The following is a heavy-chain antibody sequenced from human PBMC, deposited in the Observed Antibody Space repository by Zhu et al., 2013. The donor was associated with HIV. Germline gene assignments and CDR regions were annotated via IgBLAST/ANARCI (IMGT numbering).Heavy chain of an antibody. D-gene: IGHD3-10*01. Sequence: QVQLQESGPGLVKPSETLSLTCTVSGGSVSSGSYYWSWIRQPPGKGLEWIGYIYYSGSTNYNPSLKSRIIISVDTSKNQFSLKLSSVTAADTAVYYCARVAAYGSGIFDYWGQGILVTVSS. V-gene: IGHV4-61*01. CDR2: IYYSGST. CDR3: ARVAAYGSGIFDY. CDR1: GGSVSSGSYY. J-gene: IGHJ4*02.